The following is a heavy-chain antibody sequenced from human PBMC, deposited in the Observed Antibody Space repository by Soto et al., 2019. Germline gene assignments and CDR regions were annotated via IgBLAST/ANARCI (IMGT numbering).Heavy chain of an antibody. V-gene: IGHV1-69*13. CDR3: ARAPGYCSSTSCRYGYDY. CDR2: IIPIFGTA. D-gene: IGHD2-2*01. J-gene: IGHJ4*02. Sequence: AVKVSCKASGCTFSSYAISWVRQAPGQGLEWMGGIIPIFGTANYAQKFQGRVTITADESTSTAYMELSSLRSEDTAVYYCARAPGYCSSTSCRYGYDYWGQGTLVTVSS. CDR1: GCTFSSYA.